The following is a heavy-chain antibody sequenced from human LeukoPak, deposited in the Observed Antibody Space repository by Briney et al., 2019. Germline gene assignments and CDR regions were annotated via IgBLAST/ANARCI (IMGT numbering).Heavy chain of an antibody. J-gene: IGHJ4*02. CDR2: IYSGGST. D-gene: IGHD3-22*01. V-gene: IGHV3-66*01. CDR3: AREMHDSSGYYYVDY. CDR1: GLTVSSNY. Sequence: GGSLRLSCAASGLTVSSNYMSWVRQAPGKGLEWVSVIYSGGSTYYADSVKGRFTISRDNSKNTLYLQMNSLRAEDTAVYYCAREMHDSSGYYYVDYWGQGTLVTVSS.